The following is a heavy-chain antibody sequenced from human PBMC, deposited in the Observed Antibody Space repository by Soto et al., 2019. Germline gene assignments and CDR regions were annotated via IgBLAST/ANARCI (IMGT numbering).Heavy chain of an antibody. D-gene: IGHD2-2*01. CDR1: GGTFSSYT. CDR2: IIPILGIA. Sequence: GASVKVSCKASGGTFSSYTISWVRQAPGQGLEWMGRIIPILGIANYAQKFQGRVTITADKSTSTAYMELSSLRSEDTAVYYCARDSDIVVVPILDYWGQGTLVTVS. J-gene: IGHJ4*02. CDR3: ARDSDIVVVPILDY. V-gene: IGHV1-69*04.